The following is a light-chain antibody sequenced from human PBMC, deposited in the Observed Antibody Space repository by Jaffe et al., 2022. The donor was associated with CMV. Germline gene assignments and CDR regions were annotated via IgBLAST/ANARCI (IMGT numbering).Light chain of an antibody. CDR3: HHYGGSSWT. Sequence: ENVLTQSPGTLSLSPGERATLSCRASQAVSSSYLAWYQQKPGQAPRLLIFGASSRATDIPDRFSGSGSGTDFTLTISRLEPEDFAVYYCHHYGGSSWTFGQGTKVEIK. CDR2: GAS. CDR1: QAVSSSY. J-gene: IGKJ1*01. V-gene: IGKV3-20*01.